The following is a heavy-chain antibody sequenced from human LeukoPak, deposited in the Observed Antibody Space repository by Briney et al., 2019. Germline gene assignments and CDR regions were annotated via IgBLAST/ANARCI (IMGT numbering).Heavy chain of an antibody. J-gene: IGHJ6*02. D-gene: IGHD3-3*01. V-gene: IGHV4-34*01. Sequence: SETLSLTCAVYGGSFSGYYWSWIRQPPGKGLEWIGEINHSGSTNYNPSLKSRVTISVDTSKNQFSLKLSSVTAADTAVYYCARGPFWSGYYLRSYYGMDVWGQGTMVTVSS. CDR3: ARGPFWSGYYLRSYYGMDV. CDR1: GGSFSGYY. CDR2: INHSGST.